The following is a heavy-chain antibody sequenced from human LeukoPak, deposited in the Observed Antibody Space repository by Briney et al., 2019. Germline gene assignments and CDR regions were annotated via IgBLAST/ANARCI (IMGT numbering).Heavy chain of an antibody. J-gene: IGHJ6*03. CDR2: IKREGGDR. V-gene: IGHV3-7*01. Sequence: GGSLRLSCATSGFTFSSNGMSWVRQAPGKGLEWVAYIKREGGDRYYVDSVKGRFTISRDNTNNSLYLQMNSLRAEDTAVYYCARVAVAGIYFYYYMDVWGKGTTVTVSS. CDR3: ARVAVAGIYFYYYMDV. D-gene: IGHD6-13*01. CDR1: GFTFSSNG.